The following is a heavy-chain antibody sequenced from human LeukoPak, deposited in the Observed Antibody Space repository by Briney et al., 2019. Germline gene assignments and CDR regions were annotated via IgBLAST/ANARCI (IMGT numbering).Heavy chain of an antibody. Sequence: SVKVSCKASGGTFSKYAISWVRQAPGQGLEWMGGIIPMLNKANYAQKFQGRVTITADESTSTAYMELSSLRSEDTAVYYCARDADGYNPYWGQGTLVTVSS. CDR1: GGTFSKYA. D-gene: IGHD5-24*01. J-gene: IGHJ4*02. CDR2: IIPMLNKA. CDR3: ARDADGYNPY. V-gene: IGHV1-69*13.